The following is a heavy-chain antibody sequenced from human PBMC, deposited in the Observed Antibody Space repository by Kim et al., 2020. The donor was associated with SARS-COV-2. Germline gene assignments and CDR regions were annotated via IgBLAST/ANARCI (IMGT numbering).Heavy chain of an antibody. CDR3: ARDEGAMVRGVISEYFQH. Sequence: ASVKVSCKASGYIFTGYYIYWVRQAPGQGLEWMGRMNSNSGATNYAQKFQGRVTMTRDTSISTAYMELSRLTSDDTAVYYCARDEGAMVRGVISEYFQHRGQGTLVTVSS. V-gene: IGHV1-2*06. CDR2: MNSNSGAT. CDR1: GYIFTGYY. D-gene: IGHD3-10*01. J-gene: IGHJ1*01.